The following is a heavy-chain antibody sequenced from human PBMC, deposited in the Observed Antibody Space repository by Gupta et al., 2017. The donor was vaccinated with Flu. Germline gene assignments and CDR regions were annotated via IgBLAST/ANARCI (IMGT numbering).Heavy chain of an antibody. Sequence: PPPGKGLEWIESIYYTGTTYYNPSLKSRVTISADTSKNQFSLKLSSVTAADTAVYYCTSDLCGSGSPAVQDAWGRGTLVTASS. CDR3: TSDLCGSGSPAVQDA. CDR2: IYYTGTT. J-gene: IGHJ2*01. V-gene: IGHV4-39*01. D-gene: IGHD3-10*01.